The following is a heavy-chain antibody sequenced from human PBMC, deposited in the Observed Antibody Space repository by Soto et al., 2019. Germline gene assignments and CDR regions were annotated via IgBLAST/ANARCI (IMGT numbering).Heavy chain of an antibody. Sequence: QVQLVESGGGVVQPGRSLRLSCAASGFTFSSYGMHWVRQAPGKGLEWVAVISYDGSNKYYADSVKGRFTISRDNSKNTLYLQMNSLRAEDPAVYYCAKEETYDFWSDYYSDDAPRGYWGQGTLVTVSS. CDR1: GFTFSSYG. CDR3: AKEETYDFWSDYYSDDAPRGY. V-gene: IGHV3-30*18. CDR2: ISYDGSNK. J-gene: IGHJ4*02. D-gene: IGHD3-3*01.